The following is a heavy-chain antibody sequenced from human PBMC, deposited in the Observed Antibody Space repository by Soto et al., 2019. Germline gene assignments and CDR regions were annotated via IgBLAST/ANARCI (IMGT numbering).Heavy chain of an antibody. J-gene: IGHJ3*02. V-gene: IGHV3-23*01. CDR3: AKDLGGGDDYGDYAPRVVRDQTNDAFDI. CDR2: ISGSGGST. Sequence: GGSLRLSCAASGFTFSSYAMSWVRQAPGKGLEWVSAISGSGGSTYYADSVKGRFTISRDNSKNTLYLQMNSLRAEDTAVYYCAKDLGGGDDYGDYAPRVVRDQTNDAFDIWGQGTMVTVSS. CDR1: GFTFSSYA. D-gene: IGHD4-17*01.